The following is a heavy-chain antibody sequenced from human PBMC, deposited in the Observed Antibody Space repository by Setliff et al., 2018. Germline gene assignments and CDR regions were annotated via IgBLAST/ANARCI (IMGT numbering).Heavy chain of an antibody. Sequence: GGSLRLSCAASGFTFGDFAMTWVRQAPGKGLEWVSGIGGRGISTYYADSVKGRFIISRDNSENTLYLQMTNMDPVDTATYYCAHKYGDYVRYFQHWGQGTLVTVSS. CDR2: IGGRGIST. V-gene: IGHV3-23*01. CDR3: AHKYGDYVRYFQH. D-gene: IGHD4-17*01. J-gene: IGHJ1*01. CDR1: GFTFGDFA.